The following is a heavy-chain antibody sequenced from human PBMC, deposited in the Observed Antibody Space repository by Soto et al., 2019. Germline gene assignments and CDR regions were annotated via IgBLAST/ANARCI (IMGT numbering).Heavy chain of an antibody. CDR1: GFTFSSYA. CDR3: ARGSLESGRYYHYGLDV. Sequence: EAQLVESGGGLVQPGESLRLSCAASGFTFSSYAMHWVRQAPGEGLEHISGIRSKGDGTRYADSVKGRFIISRDNSKNTLYLQMGGLRAEDTAVYYCARGSLESGRYYHYGLDVWGQGTTVTVS. CDR2: IRSKGDGT. V-gene: IGHV3-64*07. J-gene: IGHJ6*02. D-gene: IGHD3-10*01.